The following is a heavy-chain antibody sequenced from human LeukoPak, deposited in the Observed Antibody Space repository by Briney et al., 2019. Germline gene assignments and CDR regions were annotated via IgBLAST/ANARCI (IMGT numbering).Heavy chain of an antibody. Sequence: GGSLRLSCAASGFTVSSNYMSWVRQAPGKGLEWVSVIYSGGSTYYADSVKGRFTIPRDNSKNTLYLQMNSLRAEDTAVYYCARDRFGELQGIFDYWGQGTLVTVSS. CDR1: GFTVSSNY. D-gene: IGHD3-10*01. V-gene: IGHV3-66*01. CDR3: ARDRFGELQGIFDY. J-gene: IGHJ4*02. CDR2: IYSGGST.